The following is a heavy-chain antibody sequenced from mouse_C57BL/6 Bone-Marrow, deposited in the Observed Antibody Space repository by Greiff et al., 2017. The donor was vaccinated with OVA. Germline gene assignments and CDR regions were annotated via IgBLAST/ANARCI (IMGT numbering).Heavy chain of an antibody. J-gene: IGHJ4*01. D-gene: IGHD1-3*01. Sequence: EVKLVESGGGLVQPGGSMKLSCAASGFTFSDAWMDWVRQSPEKGLEWVAEIRNKANNHATYYAESVKGRFTISREDSKSSVYLQMNSLRAEETGIYYCTALKEYAMDYWGQGTSVTVSS. CDR1: GFTFSDAW. CDR3: TALKEYAMDY. V-gene: IGHV6-6*01. CDR2: IRNKANNHAT.